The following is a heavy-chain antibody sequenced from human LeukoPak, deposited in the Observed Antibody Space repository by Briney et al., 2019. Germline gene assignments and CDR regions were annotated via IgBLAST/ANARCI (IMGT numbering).Heavy chain of an antibody. Sequence: PGGSLRLSCAASGFTFSSYSMNWVRQAPGKGLEWVSSISSSSSYIYYADSVKGRFTISRDNAKNSLYLQMNSLRAEDTAVYYCAKLAGSSQLNWFDPWGQGTLVTVSS. D-gene: IGHD2-2*01. J-gene: IGHJ5*02. CDR3: AKLAGSSQLNWFDP. CDR2: ISSSSSYI. V-gene: IGHV3-21*01. CDR1: GFTFSSYS.